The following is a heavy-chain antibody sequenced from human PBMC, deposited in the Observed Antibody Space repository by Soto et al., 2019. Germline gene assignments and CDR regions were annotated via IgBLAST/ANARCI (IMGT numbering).Heavy chain of an antibody. D-gene: IGHD1-1*01. Sequence: PGESLKISCQGSGYRFTNLWIGWVRQRPGKGLEWMGIIYSRDSDTRYSPSFQGQVTISVDSSISTAYLQWSSLKASDTAIYYRARAPHNHNDGDFDFWGQGTLVTVSS. CDR3: ARAPHNHNDGDFDF. V-gene: IGHV5-51*01. CDR1: GYRFTNLW. CDR2: IYSRDSDT. J-gene: IGHJ4*02.